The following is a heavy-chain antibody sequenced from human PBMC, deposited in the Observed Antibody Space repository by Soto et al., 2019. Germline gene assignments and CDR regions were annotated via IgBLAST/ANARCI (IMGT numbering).Heavy chain of an antibody. CDR3: IESSDWSRAFDY. D-gene: IGHD6-19*01. J-gene: IGHJ4*02. CDR2: MYYSGST. Sequence: PSETLSLTCTVSGGSISSYYWSWVRQPPGKGLEWIGYMYYSGSTNYNPSLKSRVTMSVDTSKKRFSLKLTSATAADTAIYYGIESSDWSRAFDYWGQGALVTVSS. CDR1: GGSISSYY. V-gene: IGHV4-59*01.